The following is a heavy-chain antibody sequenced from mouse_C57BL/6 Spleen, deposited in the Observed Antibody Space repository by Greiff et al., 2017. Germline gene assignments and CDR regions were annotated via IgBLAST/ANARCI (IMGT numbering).Heavy chain of an antibody. Sequence: QVQLQQSGPELVKPGASVKISCKASGYAFTSSWMTWVKQRPGKGLEWIGGIYPGDGGTNYNGKFKGKATLTADKSSSTAYMQLSSLTSDDSAVYFCARWGWGVAYWGQGTLVTVAA. CDR2: IYPGDGGT. D-gene: IGHD2-3*01. J-gene: IGHJ3*01. V-gene: IGHV1-82*01. CDR3: ARWGWGVAY. CDR1: GYAFTSSW.